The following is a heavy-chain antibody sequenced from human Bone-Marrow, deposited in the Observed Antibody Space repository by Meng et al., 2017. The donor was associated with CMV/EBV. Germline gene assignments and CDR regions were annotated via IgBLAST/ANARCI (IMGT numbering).Heavy chain of an antibody. CDR1: GFTFSSYE. V-gene: IGHV3-48*03. Sequence: GGSLRLSCAASGFTFSSYEMNWVRQAPGKGLEWVSYISSSGSTIYYADSVKGRFTISRDNAKNSLYLQMNSLRAEDTAVYYCARELGAFNSGNFDYWGQGTLVTVSS. CDR3: ARELGAFNSGNFDY. J-gene: IGHJ4*02. D-gene: IGHD3-10*01. CDR2: ISSSGSTI.